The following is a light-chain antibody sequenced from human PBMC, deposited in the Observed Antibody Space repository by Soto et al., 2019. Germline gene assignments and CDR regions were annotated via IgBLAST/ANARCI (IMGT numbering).Light chain of an antibody. V-gene: IGKV3-20*01. Sequence: EIVLTQSPGTLSLSPGERATLSCRASQSVSSSYLTWYQHKPGQAPRLLIYGASTRANGIPDRFSGSGSGTEFTLTISRLEPEDFAVYYCQQYGDSPQTFGQGTKVEIK. CDR2: GAS. CDR3: QQYGDSPQT. CDR1: QSVSSSY. J-gene: IGKJ1*01.